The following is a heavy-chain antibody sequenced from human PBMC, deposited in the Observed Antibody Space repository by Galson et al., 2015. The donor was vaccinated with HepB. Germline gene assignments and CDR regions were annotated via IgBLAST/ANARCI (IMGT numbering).Heavy chain of an antibody. CDR1: GFTFSGSG. D-gene: IGHD3/OR15-3a*01. CDR3: TRPGYGSSWFLDYAHGVDV. V-gene: IGHV3-73*01. J-gene: IGHJ6*02. CDR2: IRNGANYYAT. Sequence: SLRLSCAASGFTFSGSGIHWVRQAPGKGLEWVGRIRNGANYYATAYAPSVRGRFTVSRDDLKSTAYLQMNSLTPEDTAAYYCTRPGYGSSWFLDYAHGVDVWGQGTTVIVS.